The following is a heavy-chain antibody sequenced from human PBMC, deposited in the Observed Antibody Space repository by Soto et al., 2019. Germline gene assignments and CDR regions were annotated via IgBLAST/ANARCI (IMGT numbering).Heavy chain of an antibody. Sequence: EVQLVESGGGLVKPGGSLRLSCAASGFTFSSYGMNWVRQAPGRGLEWVSTISGTGSYIYYADSVKGRSTISRDDAKNSLYLQTTSLRAEDMAVYYGGRDLYSSSVRYFDYWGQGTLVTVSS. CDR2: ISGTGSYI. J-gene: IGHJ4*02. CDR1: GFTFSSYG. D-gene: IGHD6-6*01. CDR3: GRDLYSSSVRYFDY. V-gene: IGHV3-21*01.